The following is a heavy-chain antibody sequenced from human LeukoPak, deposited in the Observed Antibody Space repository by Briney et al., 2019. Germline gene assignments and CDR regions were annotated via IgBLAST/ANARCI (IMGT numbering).Heavy chain of an antibody. CDR2: INQGGSVK. D-gene: IGHD5-12*01. CDR3: ARVGYSGWNLEY. J-gene: IGHJ4*02. Sequence: GGSLRLSCAASVFTLRSYWMSWVRQAPGKGLEGVANINQGGSVKYYADSVKGRFTISRDDAKNSLYVQMNSLRDEDTAVYYCARVGYSGWNLEYWGQGTLVTVSS. CDR1: VFTLRSYW. V-gene: IGHV3-7*01.